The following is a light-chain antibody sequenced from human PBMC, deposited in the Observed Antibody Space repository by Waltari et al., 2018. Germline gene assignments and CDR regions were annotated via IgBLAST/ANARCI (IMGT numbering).Light chain of an antibody. Sequence: SYVLTQPPSVSVAPGQTARITSGGNDIRNKRVNCYQQPPGQDPVLVVYDDTDRPSGIPARFSGSNSGNAATLTISRVEAGDEADYYCQVWDTDSDHVVFGGGTRLAVL. CDR3: QVWDTDSDHVV. CDR1: DIRNKR. CDR2: DDT. V-gene: IGLV3-21*02. J-gene: IGLJ2*01.